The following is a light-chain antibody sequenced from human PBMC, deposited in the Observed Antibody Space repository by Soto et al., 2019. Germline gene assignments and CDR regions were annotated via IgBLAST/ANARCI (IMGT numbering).Light chain of an antibody. CDR3: MQGTHWPIT. V-gene: IGKV2-30*02. CDR2: KVS. Sequence: DVVMTQSPLSLPVTLGQPASISCRSNQSLVHSDGIAYFSWFQQRPGRSPRRLIYKVSNRDSGVPARLSGSGSVTDFALKISRVEAEDVGVYYCMQGTHWPITVGQGTRLEIK. J-gene: IGKJ5*01. CDR1: QSLVHSDGIAY.